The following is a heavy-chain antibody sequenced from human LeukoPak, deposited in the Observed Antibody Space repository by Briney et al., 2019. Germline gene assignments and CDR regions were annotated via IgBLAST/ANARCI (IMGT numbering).Heavy chain of an antibody. CDR1: GFAFNTYS. CDR2: ISGGSVTI. D-gene: IGHD3-16*01. J-gene: IGHJ3*01. CDR3: ARGLAFDL. Sequence: GGSLRLSCAASGFAFNTYSMNWVRQAPGKGLEWVSYISGGSVTIYYADSVKGRFTITRDNAENSLFLQMNSLRDEDTAVYYCARGLAFDLWGQGTVVSVSS. V-gene: IGHV3-48*02.